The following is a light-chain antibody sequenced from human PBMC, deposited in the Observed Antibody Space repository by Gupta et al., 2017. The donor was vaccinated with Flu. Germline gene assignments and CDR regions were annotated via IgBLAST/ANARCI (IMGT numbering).Light chain of an antibody. CDR2: DNI. J-gene: IGLJ2*01. CDR1: CYNVAGGYY. V-gene: IGLV1-40*03. CDR3: QSYEGSQRSVV. Sequence: TSTGNRSCYNVAGGYYVRWYQQTPGTAPKLLIYDNIKRPSGVPDRFSGSKSGASASLAITGLQAEDEADYYCQSYEGSQRSVVFGGGTRLTVL.